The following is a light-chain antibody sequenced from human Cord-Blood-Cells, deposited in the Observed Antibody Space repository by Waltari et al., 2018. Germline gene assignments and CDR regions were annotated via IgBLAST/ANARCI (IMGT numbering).Light chain of an antibody. Sequence: QSALTQPASVSGSPGQSITISCTGTSSDVGGYNYVSWYQQHPGKAPKLMIYDVSKRPSWVSNRFSGSKSGNTASLTISGLQAEDEADYYCSSYTSSSTWVFGGGTTLTVL. CDR1: SSDVGGYNY. CDR3: SSYTSSSTWV. J-gene: IGLJ3*02. V-gene: IGLV2-14*01. CDR2: DVS.